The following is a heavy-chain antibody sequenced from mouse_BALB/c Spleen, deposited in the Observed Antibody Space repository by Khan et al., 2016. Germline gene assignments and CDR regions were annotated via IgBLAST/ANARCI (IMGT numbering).Heavy chain of an antibody. Sequence: EVQLVESGGGLVKPGGSLKLSCAASGFTFSSYAMSWVRQTPEKRLGWVASISSGGNTFYPDSLKGRFTISRDNARNILYLQMSSLRSEDTAMYYSTRGVTTVVDYFDYWGQGTTLTVSS. D-gene: IGHD1-1*01. CDR1: GFTFSSYA. J-gene: IGHJ2*01. CDR2: ISSGGNT. V-gene: IGHV5-6-5*01. CDR3: TRGVTTVVDYFDY.